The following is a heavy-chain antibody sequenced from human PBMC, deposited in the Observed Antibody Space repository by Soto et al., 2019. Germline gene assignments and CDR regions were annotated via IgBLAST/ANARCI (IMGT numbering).Heavy chain of an antibody. J-gene: IGHJ4*02. CDR1: GGSISSGGYY. V-gene: IGHV4-31*03. CDR3: ARVFTAGLQIDY. D-gene: IGHD6-19*01. Sequence: SETLSLTCTVSGGSISSGGYYWSWIRQHPGKGLEWIGYIYYSGSTYYNPSLKSRVTISVDTSKNQFSLKLSSVTAADTAVYYCARVFTAGLQIDYWGQGTLVTVSS. CDR2: IYYSGST.